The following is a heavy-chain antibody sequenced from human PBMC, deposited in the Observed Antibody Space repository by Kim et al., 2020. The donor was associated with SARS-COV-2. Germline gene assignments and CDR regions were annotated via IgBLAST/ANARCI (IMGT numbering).Heavy chain of an antibody. V-gene: IGHV3-30*04. J-gene: IGHJ3*02. D-gene: IGHD3-10*01. CDR1: GFTFSSYA. Sequence: GGSLRLSCAASGFTFSSYAMHWVRQAPGKGLEWVAVISYDGSNKYYVDSVKGRFTISRDNSKNTLYLQMNSLRAEDTAVYYCARDHECTMALCAFDIWGQGTMVTVSS. CDR2: ISYDGSNK. CDR3: ARDHECTMALCAFDI.